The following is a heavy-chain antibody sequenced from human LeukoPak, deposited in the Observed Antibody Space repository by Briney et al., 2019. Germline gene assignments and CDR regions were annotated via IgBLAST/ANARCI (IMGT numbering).Heavy chain of an antibody. J-gene: IGHJ4*02. CDR2: IKQDGSEK. V-gene: IGHV3-7*01. CDR3: ARIAAAGFDC. Sequence: ETLSLTCTVSGGSINRYYWNWIRQSPGKGLEWVANIKQDGSEKYYVDSVKGRFTIFRDNAKNSLYLQMNSLRAEDTAVYYCARIAAAGFDCWGQGTLVTVSS. CDR1: GGSINRYY. D-gene: IGHD6-13*01.